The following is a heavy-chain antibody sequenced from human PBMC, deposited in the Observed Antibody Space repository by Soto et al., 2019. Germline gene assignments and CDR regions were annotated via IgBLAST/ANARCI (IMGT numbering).Heavy chain of an antibody. CDR1: GGSISSGGYS. CDR3: ARRSTSFYAFDI. V-gene: IGHV4-30-2*01. CDR2: IYHSGST. J-gene: IGHJ3*02. D-gene: IGHD2-2*01. Sequence: QLQLQESGSGLVKPSQTLSLTCAVSGGSISSGGYSWSWIRQPPGKGLEGLGYIYHSGSTYYNPSLKSRVTISVDRSKNQFSPKLSSVTAADPAVYYCARRSTSFYAFDIWGQGTMVTVSS.